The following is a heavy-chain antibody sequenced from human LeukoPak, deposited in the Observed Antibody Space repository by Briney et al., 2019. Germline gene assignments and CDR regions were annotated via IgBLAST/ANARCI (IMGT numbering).Heavy chain of an antibody. CDR3: AREKYYDILTGYYPFDY. CDR2: IYYSGST. V-gene: IGHV4-34*01. J-gene: IGHJ4*02. D-gene: IGHD3-9*01. Sequence: SETLSLTCAVYGGSFSGYYWGWIRQPPEKGLERIGSIYYSGSTYYNPSLKSRVTISVDTSKNQSSLKLSSVTAAYTTVYYCAREKYYDILTGYYPFDYWGQGTLVTVSS. CDR1: GGSFSGYY.